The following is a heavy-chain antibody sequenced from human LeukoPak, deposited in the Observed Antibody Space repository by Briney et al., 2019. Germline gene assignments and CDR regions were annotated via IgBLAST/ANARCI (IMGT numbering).Heavy chain of an antibody. CDR3: ARDRCSGGSCYPRDAFDI. V-gene: IGHV4-31*03. Sequence: SQTLSLTCTVSGVSISSGGYYWSWIRQHPGKGLEWIGYIYYSGSTYYNPSLESRVTISVDTSKNQFSLKLSSVTAADTAVYYCARDRCSGGSCYPRDAFDIWGQGTMVTVSS. J-gene: IGHJ3*02. CDR1: GVSISSGGYY. CDR2: IYYSGST. D-gene: IGHD2-15*01.